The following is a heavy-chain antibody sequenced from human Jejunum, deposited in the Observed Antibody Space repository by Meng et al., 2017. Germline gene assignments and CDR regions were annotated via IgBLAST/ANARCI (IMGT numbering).Heavy chain of an antibody. CDR2: INNDGTTT. CDR3: ARSGGVVDY. CDR1: GFPFSSYW. D-gene: IGHD1-26*01. J-gene: IGHJ4*02. Sequence: GESLKISCAASGFPFSSYWMHWVRQALGKGLMWVSHINNDGTTTNYAGSVKGRFTISRDNANNTLYLQMNSLRAEDTAVYYCARSGGVVDYWGQGTPVTVSS. V-gene: IGHV3-74*01.